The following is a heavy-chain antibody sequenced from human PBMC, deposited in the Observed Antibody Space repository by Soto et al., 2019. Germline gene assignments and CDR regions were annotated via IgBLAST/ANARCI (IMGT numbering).Heavy chain of an antibody. V-gene: IGHV3-23*01. J-gene: IGHJ4*02. CDR3: AKGSNYYGSGSYIGLFDY. CDR1: GFTFSSYA. CDR2: ISGSGGST. D-gene: IGHD3-10*01. Sequence: GGSLRLSCAASGFTFSSYAMSWVRQAPGKGLEWVSAISGSGGSTYYADSVKGRFTISRDNSKNTLYLQMNSLRAEDTAVYYCAKGSNYYGSGSYIGLFDYWGQGTLVTVSS.